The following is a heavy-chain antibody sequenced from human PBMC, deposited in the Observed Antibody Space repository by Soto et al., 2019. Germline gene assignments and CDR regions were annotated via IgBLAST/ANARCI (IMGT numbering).Heavy chain of an antibody. CDR3: ARGRRSFRPYHFFDF. V-gene: IGHV6-1*01. D-gene: IGHD3-3*01. CDR1: RDTVSSTSAA. J-gene: IGHJ4*02. Sequence: SQTLSLTSALSRDTVSSTSAAWNWIRQSPSGGLEWLGRTYYRSKWYNDYAVPVKSRITINTHTSKNQFSLQLNAVTPDDAAVYYCARGRRSFRPYHFFDFWGQGTLVTVSS. CDR2: TYYRSKWYN.